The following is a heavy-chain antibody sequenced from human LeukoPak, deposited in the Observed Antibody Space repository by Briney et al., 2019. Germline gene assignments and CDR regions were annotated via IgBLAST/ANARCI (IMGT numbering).Heavy chain of an antibody. CDR2: INHSGST. J-gene: IGHJ4*02. CDR3: ARLTIPGIAVAGRRYYFDY. V-gene: IGHV4-34*01. Sequence: SETLSLTCAVYGGSFSGYYWSRIRQPPGRGLEWIGEINHSGSTNYNPSLKSRVTISVDTSKNQFSLKLSSVTAADTAVYYCARLTIPGIAVAGRRYYFDYWGQGTLVTVSS. CDR1: GGSFSGYY. D-gene: IGHD6-19*01.